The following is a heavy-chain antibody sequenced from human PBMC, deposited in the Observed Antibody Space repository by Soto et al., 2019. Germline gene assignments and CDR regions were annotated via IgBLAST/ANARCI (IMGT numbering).Heavy chain of an antibody. D-gene: IGHD1-26*01. V-gene: IGHV3-74*01. CDR1: GFTFSSYW. J-gene: IGHJ4*02. Sequence: EVQLVESGGGLVQPGGSLRLSCAASGFTFSSYWMHWVRQAPGKGLVWVSRINSDGSSTSYADSVKGRFTISRDNAKNTLYLQMNSMRAEDTAVYYCARDSIVGATPPFDYWGQGTLVTVSS. CDR3: ARDSIVGATPPFDY. CDR2: INSDGSST.